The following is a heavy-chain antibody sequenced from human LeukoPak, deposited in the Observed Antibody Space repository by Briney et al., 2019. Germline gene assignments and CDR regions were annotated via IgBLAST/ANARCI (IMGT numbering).Heavy chain of an antibody. D-gene: IGHD3-10*01. CDR1: GGSISGYY. V-gene: IGHV4-4*07. J-gene: IGHJ3*02. CDR2: IYTSGST. Sequence: SETLSLTCTVSGGSISGYYWSWIRQPAGKGLEWIGRIYTSGSTNYNPSLKSRVTMSVDTSKNQFSLKLSSGTAADTAVYYCARDLLWFGELSDDAFDIWGQGTMVTVSS. CDR3: ARDLLWFGELSDDAFDI.